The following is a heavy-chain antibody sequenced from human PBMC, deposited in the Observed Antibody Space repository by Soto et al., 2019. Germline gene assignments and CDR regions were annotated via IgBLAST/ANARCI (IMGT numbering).Heavy chain of an antibody. CDR1: GGSISSSSYN. CDR2: IYYSGST. Sequence: SETLSLTCTVSGGSISSSSYNWGWIRQPPGKGLEWIGSIYYSGSTYYNPSLKSRVTTSVDTSKNQFSLKLSSVSAADTAVYYCARDKITGLFDYWGQGTLVTVSS. D-gene: IGHD2-8*02. CDR3: ARDKITGLFDY. V-gene: IGHV4-39*02. J-gene: IGHJ4*02.